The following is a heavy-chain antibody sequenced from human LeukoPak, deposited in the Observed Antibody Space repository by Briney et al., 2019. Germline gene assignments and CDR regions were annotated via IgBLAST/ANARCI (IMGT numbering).Heavy chain of an antibody. Sequence: SETLSLTCTVSGGSISSGGYYWSWIRQHPGKGLEWIGYIYYSGSTYYNPSLKSRVTISVDTSKNQFSLKLSSVTAADTAVYYCARSDYGNAFDIWGQGTMVTVS. J-gene: IGHJ3*02. CDR2: IYYSGST. D-gene: IGHD4-17*01. CDR1: GGSISSGGYY. CDR3: ARSDYGNAFDI. V-gene: IGHV4-31*03.